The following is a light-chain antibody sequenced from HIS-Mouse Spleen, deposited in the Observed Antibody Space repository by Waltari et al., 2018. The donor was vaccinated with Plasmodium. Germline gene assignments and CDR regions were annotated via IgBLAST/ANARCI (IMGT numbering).Light chain of an antibody. CDR1: SSDVGGYNY. CDR2: DVS. Sequence: QSALTQPRSVSGSPGQSVTISCTGTSSDVGGYNYVSWYQQHPGKAPKRMIYDVSKRPSGVPDRLSGSKSGRTASLTISGLQAEDEADYYCCSYAGSYTWVFGGGTKLTVL. J-gene: IGLJ3*02. CDR3: CSYAGSYTWV. V-gene: IGLV2-11*01.